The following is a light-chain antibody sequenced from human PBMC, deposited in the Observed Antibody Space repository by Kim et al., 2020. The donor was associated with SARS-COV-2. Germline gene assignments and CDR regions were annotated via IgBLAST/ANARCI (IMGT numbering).Light chain of an antibody. V-gene: IGLV2-23*02. CDR3: CSYAGSSTSVV. CDR1: SSDVGSYNL. Sequence: QSSPISCTGTSSDVGSYNLVSWYQQQPGKAPKLMIYEVSKRPSGVSNRFSGSKSGNTASLTISGLQAEDEADYYCCSYAGSSTSVVFGGGTQLTVL. J-gene: IGLJ2*01. CDR2: EVS.